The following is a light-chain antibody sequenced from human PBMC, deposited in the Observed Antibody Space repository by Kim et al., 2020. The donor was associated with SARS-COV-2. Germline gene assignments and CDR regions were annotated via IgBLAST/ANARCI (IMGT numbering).Light chain of an antibody. CDR2: AAS. Sequence: ASVRDRVTITCRASQSIRSYLNWYQQRPGKAPKLLIYAASSLQSGVPSRFSGSGSGTDFTLTISSLQPEDFATYYCQQSYISPLTFGGGTKVDIK. CDR3: QQSYISPLT. V-gene: IGKV1-39*01. CDR1: QSIRSY. J-gene: IGKJ4*01.